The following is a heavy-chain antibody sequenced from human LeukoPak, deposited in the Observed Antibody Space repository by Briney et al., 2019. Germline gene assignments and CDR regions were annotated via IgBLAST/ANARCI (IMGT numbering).Heavy chain of an antibody. D-gene: IGHD2-15*01. CDR1: GFTVSSNY. CDR3: ASPYCSGGYCYSGGY. V-gene: IGHV3-53*04. J-gene: IGHJ4*02. Sequence: GGSLRLSCAASGFTVSSNYMSWVRQAPGKGLEWVPVIYSGGSTYYADSVKGRFTISRHNSKNTLYLQMNSLRAEDTAVYYCASPYCSGGYCYSGGYWGRGTLVTVSS. CDR2: IYSGGST.